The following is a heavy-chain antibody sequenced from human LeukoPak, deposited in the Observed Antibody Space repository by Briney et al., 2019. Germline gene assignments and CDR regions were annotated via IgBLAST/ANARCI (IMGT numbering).Heavy chain of an antibody. Sequence: GGSLRLSCAASGFTFNNQAMSWVRQAPGKGLEWVSAISGSGGRTYYADSVKGRFTISRDFSKNTLYLQMNSLRAEDTAVYYCANQPINYDFWSGRYLFDYWGQGTLVTVSS. D-gene: IGHD3-3*01. CDR1: GFTFNNQA. V-gene: IGHV3-23*01. CDR2: ISGSGGRT. CDR3: ANQPINYDFWSGRYLFDY. J-gene: IGHJ4*02.